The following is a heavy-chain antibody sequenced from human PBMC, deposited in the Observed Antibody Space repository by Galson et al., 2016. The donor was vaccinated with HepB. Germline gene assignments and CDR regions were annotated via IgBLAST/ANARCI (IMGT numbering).Heavy chain of an antibody. CDR2: VSHDERNE. Sequence: SLRLSCAASGFTFSSYSMHWVRQAPGKGLEWVPLVSHDERNEYYAGSVKGRFTISRDNSKNTLYLQMNSLRAEDTAVYYCARDHNVFRFLEWLLCFDYWGQGTLVTVSS. V-gene: IGHV3-30*04. CDR3: ARDHNVFRFLEWLLCFDY. D-gene: IGHD3-3*01. CDR1: GFTFSSYS. J-gene: IGHJ4*02.